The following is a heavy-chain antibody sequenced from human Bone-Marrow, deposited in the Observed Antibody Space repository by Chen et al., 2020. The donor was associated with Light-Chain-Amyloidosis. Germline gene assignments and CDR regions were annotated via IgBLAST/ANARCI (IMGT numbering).Heavy chain of an antibody. Sequence: QVQLVQSGAAVKKPGSSVKVSCEASGGTFSTYAISWVRQGPGQGLEWMGGIMPVLGTPYYARKFQGRLAISADESTSTAYMELRSLTFEDTAVYYCARNHSSAWATYYYGLDVWGQGTTVTVSS. J-gene: IGHJ6*02. V-gene: IGHV1-69*01. CDR3: ARNHSSAWATYYYGLDV. CDR1: GGTFSTYA. CDR2: IMPVLGTP. D-gene: IGHD3-10*01.